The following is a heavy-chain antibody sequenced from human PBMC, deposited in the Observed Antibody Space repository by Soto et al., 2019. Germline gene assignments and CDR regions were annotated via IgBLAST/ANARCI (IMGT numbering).Heavy chain of an antibody. CDR3: ARGRVEYWFDP. Sequence: SETLSLTCAVYGGSFSGYYWSWIRQPPGKGLEWIGEINHSGSTNYNPSLKSRVTISVDTSKNQFSLKLSSVTAADTAVYYCARGRVEYWFDPWGQGTLVTVSS. V-gene: IGHV4-34*01. D-gene: IGHD3-3*01. J-gene: IGHJ5*02. CDR1: GGSFSGYY. CDR2: INHSGST.